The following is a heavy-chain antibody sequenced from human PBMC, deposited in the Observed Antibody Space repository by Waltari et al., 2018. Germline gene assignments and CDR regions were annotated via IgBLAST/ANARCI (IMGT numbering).Heavy chain of an antibody. V-gene: IGHV3-21*01. D-gene: IGHD5-12*01. J-gene: IGHJ3*02. CDR3: ARDVEGKGDGYIDDAFDI. CDR1: GFTFSSYS. CDR2: ISSSSSSI. Sequence: EVQLVESGRGLVKPGGSLRLSCAASGFTFSSYSMNWVRPAPGKGPEWVSSISSSSSSIYYADSVKGRFTISRDNAKNSLYLQMNSLRAEDTAVYYCARDVEGKGDGYIDDAFDIWGQGTMVTVSS.